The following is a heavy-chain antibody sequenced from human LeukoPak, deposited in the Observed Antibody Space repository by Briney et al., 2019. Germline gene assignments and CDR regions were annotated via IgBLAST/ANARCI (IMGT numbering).Heavy chain of an antibody. CDR1: GGSFRGYY. V-gene: IGHV4-34*01. CDR3: ARERRTGTRVYYYYMDV. Sequence: PSETLSLTCAVDGGSFRGYYCGCIRQPPGKGLEWIGEINHSGSTNYNPSLKSRVTISVDTSKNQFSLKLSSVTAADTAVYYCARERRTGTRVYYYYMDVWGKGTTVTVSS. CDR2: INHSGST. D-gene: IGHD1/OR15-1a*01. J-gene: IGHJ6*03.